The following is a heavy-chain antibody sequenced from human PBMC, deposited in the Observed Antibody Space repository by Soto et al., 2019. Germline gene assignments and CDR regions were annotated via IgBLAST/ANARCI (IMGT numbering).Heavy chain of an antibody. V-gene: IGHV1-3*01. CDR2: INAGNGNT. CDR1: GYTFTSYA. CDR3: ARDPQKVYGSGNLDY. D-gene: IGHD3-10*01. J-gene: IGHJ4*02. Sequence: GASVKVSCKASGYTFTSYAMHWVRQAPGQRLEWMGWINAGNGNTKNSQKFQGRVTITRDTSASTAYMELSSLRSEDTAVYYCARDPQKVYGSGNLDYWGQGTLVTVSS.